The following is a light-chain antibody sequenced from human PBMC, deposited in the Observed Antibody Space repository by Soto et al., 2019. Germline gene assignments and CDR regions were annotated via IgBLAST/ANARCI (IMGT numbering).Light chain of an antibody. CDR2: KTS. V-gene: IGKV1-5*03. CDR1: QSISSW. Sequence: DIHMTQSPSTLSASVGDRVTITCRASQSISSWLAWYQQKPGKAPKLLIYKTSSLETGVPSRFSGSGSGTEFTLTISSLQPDDFATYYCQHYKDYSWTF. J-gene: IGKJ1*01. CDR3: QHYKDYSWT.